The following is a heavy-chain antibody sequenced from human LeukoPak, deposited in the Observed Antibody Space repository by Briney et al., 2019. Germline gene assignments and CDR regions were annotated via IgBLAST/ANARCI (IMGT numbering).Heavy chain of an antibody. Sequence: PGGSLRLSCAASGFTFSSYSMNWVRQAPGKGLEWVSSISSSSSYIYYADPVKGRFTISRDNAKNSLYLQMNSLRAEDTAVYYCARGAGTGAFDIWGQGTMVTVSS. CDR3: ARGAGTGAFDI. V-gene: IGHV3-21*01. J-gene: IGHJ3*02. CDR1: GFTFSSYS. CDR2: ISSSSSYI. D-gene: IGHD6-13*01.